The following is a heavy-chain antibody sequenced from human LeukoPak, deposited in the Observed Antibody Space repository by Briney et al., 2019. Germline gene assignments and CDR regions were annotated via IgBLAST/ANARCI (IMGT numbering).Heavy chain of an antibody. V-gene: IGHV1-18*01. CDR3: ARDAPIWFGNLQRAGFSYYGMVV. Sequence: ASAKVSSKTSGYTLTSYGIRWGCQAPRQRDERRVWISANNENTMTTQTFQGRVPVTTDTSTTTAYMQLRSLRSDDTAVYYCARDAPIWFGNLQRAGFSYYGMVVWGEGTTVTVSS. CDR2: ISANNENT. J-gene: IGHJ6*01. CDR1: GYTLTSYG. D-gene: IGHD3-10*01.